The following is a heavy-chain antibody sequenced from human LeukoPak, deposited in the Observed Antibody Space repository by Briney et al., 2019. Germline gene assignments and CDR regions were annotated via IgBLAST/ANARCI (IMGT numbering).Heavy chain of an antibody. J-gene: IGHJ4*02. CDR2: IYHSGST. CDR3: ARPHHHYDTDTSVTTAFYFDY. CDR1: GGSISSGGYY. Sequence: SQTLSLTCTVSGGSISSGGYYWSWIRQPPGKGLEWIGYIYHSGSTYYNPSLMGRVTISVDTSKNQFSPKLNSVTAADTAVCFCARPHHHYDTDTSVTTAFYFDYWGQGTLVTVSS. D-gene: IGHD3-16*01. V-gene: IGHV4-30-2*03.